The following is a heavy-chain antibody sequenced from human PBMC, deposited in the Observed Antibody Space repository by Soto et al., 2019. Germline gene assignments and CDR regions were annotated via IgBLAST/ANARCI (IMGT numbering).Heavy chain of an antibody. V-gene: IGHV3-23*01. CDR3: VKNQGSACYFVY. Sequence: EVPLLESGGGLVQPGGSLRLSCAASGFSFSNYAMSWVRQAPGKGLEWVSSISHTGGTTYYADSVKGRFTISSDNSKNTLYLQRNSQRAEDTAVYFCVKNQGSACYFVYWGQGTLVTVSS. CDR1: GFSFSNYA. J-gene: IGHJ4*02. D-gene: IGHD6-19*01. CDR2: ISHTGGTT.